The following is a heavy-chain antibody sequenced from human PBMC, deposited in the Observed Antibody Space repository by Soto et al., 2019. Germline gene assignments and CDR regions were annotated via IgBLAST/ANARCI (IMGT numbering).Heavy chain of an antibody. CDR3: ARALSGSYFVLEH. D-gene: IGHD3-10*01. Sequence: SETLSLTCTVSGGSISSGGYYWSWIRQHPGKGLEWIGYIYYSGSTYYNPSLKSRVTISVDTSKNQFSLKLSSVTAADTAVYFCARALSGSYFVLEHWGQGALVTVSS. CDR2: IYYSGST. V-gene: IGHV4-31*03. J-gene: IGHJ4*02. CDR1: GGSISSGGYY.